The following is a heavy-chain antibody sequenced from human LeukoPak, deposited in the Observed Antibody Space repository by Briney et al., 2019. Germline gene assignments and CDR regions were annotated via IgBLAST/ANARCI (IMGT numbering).Heavy chain of an antibody. D-gene: IGHD3-22*01. CDR1: GGSISSSY. CDR2: INHSGST. Sequence: SETLSLTCTVSGGSISSSYWSWIRQPPGKGLEWIGEINHSGSTNYNPSLKSRVTISVDTSKNQFSLKLSSVTAADTAVYYCARGRRITMIVVVITKGYYFDYWGQGTLVTVSS. CDR3: ARGRRITMIVVVITKGYYFDY. J-gene: IGHJ4*02. V-gene: IGHV4-34*01.